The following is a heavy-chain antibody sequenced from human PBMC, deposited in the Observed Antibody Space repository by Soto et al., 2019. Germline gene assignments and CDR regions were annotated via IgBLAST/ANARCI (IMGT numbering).Heavy chain of an antibody. CDR2: ISYDGSNK. J-gene: IGHJ4*02. V-gene: IGHV3-30*18. CDR3: AKDRSWEGPLDY. Sequence: GGSLRLSCAASGFTFSSYGMHWVRQAPGKGLEWVAVISYDGSNKYYADSVKGRFTISRDNSKNTLYLQMNSLRAEDTAVYYCAKDRSWEGPLDYWGQGTLVTVSS. CDR1: GFTFSSYG. D-gene: IGHD1-26*01.